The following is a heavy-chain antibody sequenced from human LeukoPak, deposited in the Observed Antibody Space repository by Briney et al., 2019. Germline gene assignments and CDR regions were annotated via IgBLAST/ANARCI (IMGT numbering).Heavy chain of an antibody. CDR1: GFTVSSNY. D-gene: IGHD3-3*01. Sequence: GGSLRLSCAASGFTVSSNYMSWVRQAPGKGLEWVSVIYSGGSTYYADSVKGRFTISRDNSKNTLYLQMNSLRAEDTAVYYCAKDHYYDFWSGTGDYWGQGTLVTVSS. V-gene: IGHV3-66*01. J-gene: IGHJ4*02. CDR2: IYSGGST. CDR3: AKDHYYDFWSGTGDY.